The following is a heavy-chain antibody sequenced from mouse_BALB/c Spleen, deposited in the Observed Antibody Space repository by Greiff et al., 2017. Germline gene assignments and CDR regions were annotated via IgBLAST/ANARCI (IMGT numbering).Heavy chain of an antibody. J-gene: IGHJ4*01. CDR3: ARYGGPYYSMDY. CDR1: GYTFSSYW. V-gene: IGHV1-9*01. D-gene: IGHD1-1*02. CDR2: ILPGSGST. Sequence: QVQLQQSGAELMKPGASVKISCKATGYTFSSYWIEWVKQRPGHGLEWIGEILPGSGSTNYNEKFKGKATFTADTSSNTAYMQLSSLTSEDSAVYYCARYGGPYYSMDYWGQGTSVTVSS.